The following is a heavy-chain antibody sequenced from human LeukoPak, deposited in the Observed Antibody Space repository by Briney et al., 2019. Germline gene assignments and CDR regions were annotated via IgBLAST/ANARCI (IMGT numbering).Heavy chain of an antibody. Sequence: GGSLRLSCAASGFTFSSYAMSWVRQAPGRGLEWLSTLSGSADTTYYADSVKGRLTISRDNSKNMVHLQMKSLSAEDTAIYYCAKTPRLLDYYMDVWGKGTTVTVSS. CDR3: AKTPRLLDYYMDV. CDR1: GFTFSSYA. J-gene: IGHJ6*03. V-gene: IGHV3-23*01. CDR2: LSGSADTT.